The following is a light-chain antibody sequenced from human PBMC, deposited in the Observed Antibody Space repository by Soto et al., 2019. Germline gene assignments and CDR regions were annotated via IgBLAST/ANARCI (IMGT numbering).Light chain of an antibody. CDR3: SSYAGSNNVV. Sequence: QSALTQPPSASGSPGQSVTISCTGTSSGVGGYNYVSWYQQHPGKAPKLMICEVSKRPSGVPDRFSGSKSGNTASLTVSGLQAEDEADYYSSSYAGSNNVVFGGGTKVTVL. V-gene: IGLV2-8*01. CDR1: SSGVGGYNY. CDR2: EVS. J-gene: IGLJ2*01.